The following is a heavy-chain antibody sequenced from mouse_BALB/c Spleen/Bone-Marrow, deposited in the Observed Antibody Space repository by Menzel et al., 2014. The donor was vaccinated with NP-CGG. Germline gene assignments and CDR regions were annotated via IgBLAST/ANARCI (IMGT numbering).Heavy chain of an antibody. CDR2: ISSGSSTI. V-gene: IGHV5-17*02. J-gene: IGHJ4*01. CDR1: GFTFSSFG. CDR3: ASLTYYAMDY. Sequence: EVKLMESGGGLVQPGGSRKLSCAASGFTFSSFGMHWVRQAPEKGLEWVAYISSGSSTIYYADTVKGRFTISRDNPKNTLFLQMTSLRPEDTAMYYCASLTYYAMDYWGQGTSVTVSS.